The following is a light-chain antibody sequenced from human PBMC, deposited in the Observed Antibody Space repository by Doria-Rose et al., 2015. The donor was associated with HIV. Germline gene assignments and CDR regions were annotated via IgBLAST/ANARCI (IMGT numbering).Light chain of an antibody. CDR3: HQYGTSWT. V-gene: IGKV3-20*01. J-gene: IGKJ1*01. Sequence: TQSPGTLSLSPGERATLSCRASQSFSSTYLAWSQQIPGQAHSLLIYDGSTRATGIPDRFSASGSGTDFSLTINRLEPEDFALYYCHQYGTSWTFGQGTKVEI. CDR2: DGS. CDR1: QSFSSTY.